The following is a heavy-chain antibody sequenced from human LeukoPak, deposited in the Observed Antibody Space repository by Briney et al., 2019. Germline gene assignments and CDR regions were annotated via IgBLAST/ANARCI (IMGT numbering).Heavy chain of an antibody. CDR3: ARAYCSSTYCYSTVRGYYYYMDV. J-gene: IGHJ6*03. D-gene: IGHD2-2*02. V-gene: IGHV4-4*07. Sequence: SETLSLTCTVSGVSISANYWIWIRQSAGKGLEYIGRISSSGSTNYNPSLKSRVTMSADTSKNQFSLKLSSVTAADTAVYYCARAYCSSTYCYSTVRGYYYYMDVWGKGITVTVSS. CDR2: ISSSGST. CDR1: GVSISANY.